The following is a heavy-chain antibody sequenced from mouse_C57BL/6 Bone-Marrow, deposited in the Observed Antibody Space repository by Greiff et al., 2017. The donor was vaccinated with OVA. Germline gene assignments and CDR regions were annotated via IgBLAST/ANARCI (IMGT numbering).Heavy chain of an antibody. D-gene: IGHD4-1*01. V-gene: IGHV1-5*01. Sequence: EVQLQESGTVLARPGASVKMSCTTSGYTFPSYWMHWVKQRPGQGLEWIGAIYPGNSDTSYNQKFKGKAKLTAVTSTSTAYMELSSLTNEDSAVYKRNKTGTGYAMDDWGQGTSGTVAS. CDR3: NKTGTGYAMDD. CDR2: IYPGNSDT. CDR1: GYTFPSYW. J-gene: IGHJ4*01.